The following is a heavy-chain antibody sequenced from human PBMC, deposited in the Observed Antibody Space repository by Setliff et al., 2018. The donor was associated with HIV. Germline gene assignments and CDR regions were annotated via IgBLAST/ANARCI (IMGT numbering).Heavy chain of an antibody. CDR3: ARGLYYDSKSLDY. CDR2: MYYGGST. Sequence: KSSETLSLTCTVSGGSISSSSYYWGWIRQSPGKGLEWIGSMYYGGSTSYNPSLKSRVTISEDTSKNQVSLKLSSMTAADTAIYYCARGLYYDSKSLDYWGQGTLVTVSS. CDR1: GGSISSSSYY. J-gene: IGHJ4*02. V-gene: IGHV4-39*07. D-gene: IGHD3-22*01.